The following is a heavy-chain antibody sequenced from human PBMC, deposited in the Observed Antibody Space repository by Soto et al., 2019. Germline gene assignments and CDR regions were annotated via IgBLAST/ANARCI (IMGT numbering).Heavy chain of an antibody. D-gene: IGHD3-10*01. Sequence: PGGSLRLSCAASRFTFSSYGMHWVRQAPGKGLEWVAVISYDGSDKYYADSVKGRFTISRDNSKNTLFLQVNSLRAEDTAVYYCAKDSRTFDYYGSGSYYNPSFDYWGQGTLVTVSS. CDR2: ISYDGSDK. CDR3: AKDSRTFDYYGSGSYYNPSFDY. CDR1: RFTFSSYG. J-gene: IGHJ4*02. V-gene: IGHV3-30*18.